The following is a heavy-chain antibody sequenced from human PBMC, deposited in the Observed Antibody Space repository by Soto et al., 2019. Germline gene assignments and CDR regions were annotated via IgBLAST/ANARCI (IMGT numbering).Heavy chain of an antibody. Sequence: GGSLRLSCASSGFTFSSYAMIWVRHGPGKGLEWVSAISGSCGSTYYADSGKGRFTISRDNSKNTLYLQMNGLRAEDTAVYYCAKSRRLRLPSADYWGQGTLVTVSS. J-gene: IGHJ4*02. CDR3: AKSRRLRLPSADY. CDR1: GFTFSSYA. D-gene: IGHD5-12*01. V-gene: IGHV3-23*01. CDR2: ISGSCGST.